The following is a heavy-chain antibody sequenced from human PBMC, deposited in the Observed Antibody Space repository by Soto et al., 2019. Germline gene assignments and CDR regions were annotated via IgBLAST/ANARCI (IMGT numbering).Heavy chain of an antibody. Sequence: QVQLVQSGAEVKKPGASVKVSCKASGYTFSDYYVHWVRQAPGQGLEWMGWINPYSGATNYAQKFQDWVTMTGDASVSTAYLELTTLVSDDTAVYYCARARGNVAPNWFDPWGQGKLVIVSS. CDR3: ARARGNVAPNWFDP. CDR2: INPYSGAT. CDR1: GYTFSDYY. V-gene: IGHV1-2*04. J-gene: IGHJ5*02. D-gene: IGHD5-12*01.